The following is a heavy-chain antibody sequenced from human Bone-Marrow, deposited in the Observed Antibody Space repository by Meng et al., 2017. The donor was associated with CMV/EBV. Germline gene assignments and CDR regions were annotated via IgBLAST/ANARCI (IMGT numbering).Heavy chain of an antibody. J-gene: IGHJ4*02. D-gene: IGHD3-3*01. CDR1: GGSISSSSYY. CDR2: IYYSGST. Sequence: SEPLSLTCTVSGGSISSSSYYWGWIRQPPGKGLEWIGSIYYSGSTYYNPSLKSRVTISVDTSKNQFSLKLSSVTAADTAVYYCATDTYYDFWSGYYRQFDYWGQGTLVTVSS. V-gene: IGHV4-39*07. CDR3: ATDTYYDFWSGYYRQFDY.